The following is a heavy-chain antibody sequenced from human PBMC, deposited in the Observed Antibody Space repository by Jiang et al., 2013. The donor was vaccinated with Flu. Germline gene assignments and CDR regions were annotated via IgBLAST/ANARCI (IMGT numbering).Heavy chain of an antibody. J-gene: IGHJ4*02. V-gene: IGHV4-39*07. D-gene: IGHD2-15*01. Sequence: LLKPSETLSLTCTVSGGSISSSSYYWGWIRQPPGKGLEWIGSIYYSGSTYYNPSLKSRVTISVDTSKNQFSLKLSSVTAADTAVYYCARLGGSEEPSDFDYWGQGTLVTVSS. CDR1: GGSISSSSYY. CDR2: IYYSGST. CDR3: ARLGGSEEPSDFDY.